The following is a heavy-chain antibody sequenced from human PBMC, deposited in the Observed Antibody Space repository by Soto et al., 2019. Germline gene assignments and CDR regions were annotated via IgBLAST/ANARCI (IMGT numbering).Heavy chain of an antibody. V-gene: IGHV1-2*02. Sequence: ASVKVSCKASGYTFTGYYMLWVRQAPGQGLEWMGWINPNSGGTNYAQEFRGRVTLTRDTSISTAYMEPSRLRSDDTALYYCARDYGGAFDIWGQGTMVTVSS. J-gene: IGHJ3*02. CDR1: GYTFTGYY. CDR3: ARDYGGAFDI. D-gene: IGHD4-17*01. CDR2: INPNSGGT.